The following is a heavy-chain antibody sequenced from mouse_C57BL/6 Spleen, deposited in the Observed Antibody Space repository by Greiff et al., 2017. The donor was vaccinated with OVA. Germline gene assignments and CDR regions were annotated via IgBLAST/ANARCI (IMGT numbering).Heavy chain of an antibody. Sequence: QVQLKESGPGILQSSQTLSLTCSFSGFSLSTSGMGVSWIRQPSGKGLEWLAHIYWDDDKRYNPSLKSRLTISKDTSRNQVFLKITSVDTADTATYYCARGYYYGSSPWFAYWGQGTLVTVSA. D-gene: IGHD1-1*01. CDR3: ARGYYYGSSPWFAY. CDR2: IYWDDDK. CDR1: GFSLSTSGMG. V-gene: IGHV8-12*01. J-gene: IGHJ3*01.